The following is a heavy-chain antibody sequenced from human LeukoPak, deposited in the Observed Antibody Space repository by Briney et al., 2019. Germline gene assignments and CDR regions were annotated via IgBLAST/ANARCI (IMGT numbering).Heavy chain of an antibody. Sequence: PETLSLTCTVSGGSISSYYWSWIWQPPGKGLEWIGYIYYSGSTNYNPSLKSRVTISVDTSKNQFSLKLSSVTAADTAVYYCARVSGWPGVYYFDYWGQGTLVTVSS. J-gene: IGHJ4*02. CDR2: IYYSGST. V-gene: IGHV4-59*01. CDR1: GGSISSYY. CDR3: ARVSGWPGVYYFDY. D-gene: IGHD6-19*01.